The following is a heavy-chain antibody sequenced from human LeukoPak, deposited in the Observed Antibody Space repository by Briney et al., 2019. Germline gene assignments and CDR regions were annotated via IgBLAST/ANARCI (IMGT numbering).Heavy chain of an antibody. CDR2: ISGSAGGT. D-gene: IGHD3-22*01. J-gene: IGHJ4*02. Sequence: QTGGSLRLSCAASGFTFSSYAMNWVRQAPGKGLEWVSIISGSAGGTYYADSVKGRFTISRDNSKNTLFLQMNSLRAEDTAVYYCAKSAYYDSSGFYREYYFDYWGQGTLVTVSS. V-gene: IGHV3-23*01. CDR1: GFTFSSYA. CDR3: AKSAYYDSSGFYREYYFDY.